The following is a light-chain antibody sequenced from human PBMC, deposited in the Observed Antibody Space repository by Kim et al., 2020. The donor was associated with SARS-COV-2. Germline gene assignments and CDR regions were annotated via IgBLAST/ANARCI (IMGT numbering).Light chain of an antibody. CDR3: KQYDSYPRT. V-gene: IGKV1D-16*01. CDR1: QGISSW. J-gene: IGKJ1*01. Sequence: IQMTQSPSSLSASVGDRVTITCRASQGISSWLAWYQQKPEKAPKCLIYAASSLQSGVPSRFSGSGSGTDFTLSISNLQPEDFATYYCKQYDSYPRTFGQGTKVDIK. CDR2: AAS.